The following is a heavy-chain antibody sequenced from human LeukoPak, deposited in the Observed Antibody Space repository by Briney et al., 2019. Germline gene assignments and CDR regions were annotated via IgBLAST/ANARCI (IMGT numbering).Heavy chain of an antibody. CDR3: ARYTRSYRRYYYYYYMDV. CDR1: GGSISSSSDY. J-gene: IGHJ6*03. CDR2: IYYHENT. D-gene: IGHD3-16*02. Sequence: PSETLSLTCTVSGGSISSSSDYWGWIRQAPGKGLEWIGSIYYHENTYYNSSLKSRVTISVDTSKNQFSLKLNSVTAADTAVYFCARYTRSYRRYYYYYYMDVWGKGTTVTISS. V-gene: IGHV4-39*01.